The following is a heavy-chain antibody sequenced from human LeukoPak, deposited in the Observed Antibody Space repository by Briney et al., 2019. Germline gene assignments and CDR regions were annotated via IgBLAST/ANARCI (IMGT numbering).Heavy chain of an antibody. V-gene: IGHV5-51*01. Sequence: GESLKISCKGSGYSFTSYWIGWVRQMPGKGLEWMGIIYPGDSDTRYSPSFQGQVTISADKSISTAYLQWSSLKASDTAMYYCAGHSSSWRGYYHYYMDVWGKGTTVTVSS. CDR2: IYPGDSDT. D-gene: IGHD6-13*01. CDR1: GYSFTSYW. J-gene: IGHJ6*03. CDR3: AGHSSSWRGYYHYYMDV.